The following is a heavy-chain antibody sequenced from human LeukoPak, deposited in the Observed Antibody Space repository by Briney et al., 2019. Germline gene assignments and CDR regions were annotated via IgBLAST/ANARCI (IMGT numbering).Heavy chain of an antibody. CDR3: AKDHPRSISQSRHFDY. CDR2: ISGSGGST. J-gene: IGHJ4*02. CDR1: GFTFSSYA. V-gene: IGHV3-23*01. Sequence: GGSLRLSCAASGFTFSSYAMSWVRQAPGKGLEWVSAISGSGGSTYYADSVKGRFTISRDNSKNTLYLQMNSLRAEDTAVYYCAKDHPRSISQSRHFDYWGQGTLVTVSS.